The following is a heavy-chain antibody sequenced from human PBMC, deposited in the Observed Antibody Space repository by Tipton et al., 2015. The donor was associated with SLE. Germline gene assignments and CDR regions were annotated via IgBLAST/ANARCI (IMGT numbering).Heavy chain of an antibody. J-gene: IGHJ4*02. CDR2: INPNRGGT. D-gene: IGHD3-9*01. V-gene: IGHV1-2*02. CDR3: ARGRIYNDRGLPDY. CDR1: GYTFTGYY. Sequence: QSGPEVKKPGASVKVSCKASGYTFTGYYMHWVRQAPGQGLEWMGWINPNRGGTNYAQQFQGRVTMTRDTSTSTIYMELSSLRSEDTAVYYCARGRIYNDRGLPDYWGQGTLVTVSS.